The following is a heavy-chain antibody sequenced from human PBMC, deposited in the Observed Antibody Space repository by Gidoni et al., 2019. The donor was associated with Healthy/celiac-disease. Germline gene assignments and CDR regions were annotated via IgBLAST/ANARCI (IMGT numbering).Heavy chain of an antibody. V-gene: IGHV3-21*06. CDR3: ARGLVVVTATREGDAFDI. Sequence: EVQLVESGGGLVKPGESLRLSCAASGFTFSSHSMNWVRQAPGKGLEWVSSISSSSSYIYYADSVKDRITVSRDNAKNSLYLQMNSLRAEDTAVYYCARGLVVVTATREGDAFDIWGQGTLVTVSS. CDR2: ISSSSSYI. J-gene: IGHJ3*02. D-gene: IGHD2-21*02. CDR1: GFTFSSHS.